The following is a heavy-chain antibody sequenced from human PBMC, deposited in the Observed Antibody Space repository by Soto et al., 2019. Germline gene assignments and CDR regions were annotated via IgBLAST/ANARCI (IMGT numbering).Heavy chain of an antibody. D-gene: IGHD3-10*01. J-gene: IGHJ6*02. CDR1: GGTFSSYA. Sequence: QVQLVQSGAEVKKPGSSVKVSCKASGGTFSSYAISWVRQAPGQGLEWMGGIIPIFGTANYAQKFQGRVTITADESTSTAYSELRSLGSEDQAVYSCASSAITMVRGVIRDYYYYYGMDVWGQGTTVTVSS. CDR3: ASSAITMVRGVIRDYYYYYGMDV. V-gene: IGHV1-69*12. CDR2: IIPIFGTA.